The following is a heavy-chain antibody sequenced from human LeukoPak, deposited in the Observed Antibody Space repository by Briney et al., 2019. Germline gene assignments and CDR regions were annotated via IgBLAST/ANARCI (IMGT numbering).Heavy chain of an antibody. Sequence: SVKVSCKASGFTFTSSAVQWVRQARGQRLEWIGWIVVGSGNTNYAQKFQERVSITRDMSTSTAYMELSSLRSEDTAVYYCAAHLNIAVALYWGQGTLVTVSS. CDR3: AAHLNIAVALY. CDR2: IVVGSGNT. CDR1: GFTFTSSA. D-gene: IGHD6-19*01. J-gene: IGHJ4*02. V-gene: IGHV1-58*01.